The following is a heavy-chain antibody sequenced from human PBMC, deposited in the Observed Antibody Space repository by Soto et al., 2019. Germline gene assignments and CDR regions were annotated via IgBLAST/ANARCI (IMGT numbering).Heavy chain of an antibody. D-gene: IGHD6-13*01. CDR2: IYYTGST. V-gene: IGHV4-31*03. J-gene: IGHJ5*02. CDR1: NGSINSAGHF. CDR3: ARERPDGSRLDP. Sequence: SETLSLTCSVSNGSINSAGHFWSWLRQHPGKGLEWLGYIYYTGSTYYNPSLQRRAAFSVDTSKTRFSLKLTSVTAADTAVYYCARERPDGSRLDPWGQGTLVTVSS.